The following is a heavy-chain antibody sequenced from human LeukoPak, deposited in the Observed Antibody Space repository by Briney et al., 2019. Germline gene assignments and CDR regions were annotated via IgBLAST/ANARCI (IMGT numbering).Heavy chain of an antibody. V-gene: IGHV4-34*01. CDR2: INHSGST. CDR1: GGSFSGYY. D-gene: IGHD3-22*01. Sequence: SETLSLTCAVYGGSFSGYYWSWIRQPPGKGLEWIGEINHSGSTNYNPSLKSRVTISVDTSKNQFSLELSSVTAADTAVYYCARGRRYYYDSSGYYPFDYWGQGTLVTVSS. CDR3: ARGRRYYYDSSGYYPFDY. J-gene: IGHJ4*02.